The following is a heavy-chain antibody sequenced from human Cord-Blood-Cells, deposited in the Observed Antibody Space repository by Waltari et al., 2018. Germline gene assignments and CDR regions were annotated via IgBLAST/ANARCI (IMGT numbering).Heavy chain of an antibody. CDR3: ARGVNTWIQLWLRRGTNAFDI. V-gene: IGHV1-69*01. CDR2: IIPIFGTA. J-gene: IGHJ3*02. CDR1: GGTFSSYA. D-gene: IGHD5-18*01. Sequence: QVQLVQSGAEVKKPGSSVKVSCKASGGTFSSYAISWVRQAPGQGLEWMGGIIPIFGTANYAQKFQGRVTITADESTSTAYMELSSLRSEDTAVYYCARGVNTWIQLWLRRGTNAFDIWGQGTMVTVSS.